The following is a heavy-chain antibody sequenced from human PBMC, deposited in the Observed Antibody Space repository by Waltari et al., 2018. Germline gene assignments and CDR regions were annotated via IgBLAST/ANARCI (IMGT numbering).Heavy chain of an antibody. Sequence: RLRGTPGEGLGYIDTRSDTGDTSSIPSLESRVTVTTDTSKNQVSLKLVSVTATDTAVYNCAMYIGASLGTAAFDVWGHCTMVTVSS. V-gene: IGHV4-39*01. CDR2: RSDTGDT. J-gene: IGHJ3*01. D-gene: IGHD1-26*01. CDR3: AMYIGASLGTAAFDV.